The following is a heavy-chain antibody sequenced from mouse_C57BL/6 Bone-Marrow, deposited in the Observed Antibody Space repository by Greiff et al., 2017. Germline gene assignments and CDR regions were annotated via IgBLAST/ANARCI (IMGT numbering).Heavy chain of an antibody. Sequence: QVQLQQSGAELVRPGASVKLSCKASGYTFTDYYINWVKQRPGQGLEWIARIYPGSGNTYYNEKFKGKATLTAEKSSSTAYMQLSSLTSEDSAVYFCARSGYYGSSYVLAWFADWGQGTLVTVSA. CDR3: ARSGYYGSSYVLAWFAD. V-gene: IGHV1-76*01. CDR2: IYPGSGNT. J-gene: IGHJ3*01. D-gene: IGHD1-1*01. CDR1: GYTFTDYY.